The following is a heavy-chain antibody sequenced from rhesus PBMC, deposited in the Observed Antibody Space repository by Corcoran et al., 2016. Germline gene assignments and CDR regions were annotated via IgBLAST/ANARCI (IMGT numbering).Heavy chain of an antibody. J-gene: IGHJ3*01. CDR1: GGSISSSNW. CDR2: IYSNSEST. CDR3: ARRYRHAFDF. V-gene: IGHV4S12*01. D-gene: IGHD1-1-1*01. Sequence: QVQLQESGPGLVKPSETLSLTCAVSGGSISSSNWWSWIRQPPGKGLEWIGGIYSNSESTNYNPSLKSRVTISKDTSKNQFSLKLSSVTAADTAVYYCARRYRHAFDFWGQGLRVTVSS.